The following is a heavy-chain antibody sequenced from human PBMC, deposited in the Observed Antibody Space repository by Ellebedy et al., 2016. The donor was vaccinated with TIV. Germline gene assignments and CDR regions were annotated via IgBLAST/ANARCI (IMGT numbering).Heavy chain of an antibody. D-gene: IGHD1-14*01. V-gene: IGHV4-39*07. J-gene: IGHJ5*02. CDR3: ARDPAQPRGRFDT. CDR1: GGSISNSDYY. Sequence: MPSETLSLTCPVSGGSISNSDYYWNWIRQPPGKGLEWIGSIYSIGSAYYNPSLNSRVTVSVDTSKNQFSLNLSSVTAADTALYYCARDPAQPRGRFDTWGQGTLVTVSS. CDR2: IYSIGSA.